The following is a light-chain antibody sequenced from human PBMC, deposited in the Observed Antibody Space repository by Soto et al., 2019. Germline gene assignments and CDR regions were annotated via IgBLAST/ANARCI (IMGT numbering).Light chain of an antibody. CDR3: QQYKSHSGYT. J-gene: IGKJ2*01. V-gene: IGKV1-5*03. CDR1: QSISSW. CDR2: KAS. Sequence: DIQMTQSPSTLSASVGDRVTITCRASQSISSWLAWYQQRPWKAPKLLIYKASTLESGVPSRFSGRGSGTDFTLTISSLHPDDFAIYYCQQYKSHSGYTFGQGTKLEI.